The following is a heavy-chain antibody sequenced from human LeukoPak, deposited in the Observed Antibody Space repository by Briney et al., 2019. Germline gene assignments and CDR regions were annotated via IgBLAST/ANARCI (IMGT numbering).Heavy chain of an antibody. CDR1: GFTFSSYG. CDR3: ARGSRWLRSYFDY. CDR2: ISGSGGST. D-gene: IGHD5-12*01. Sequence: GGSLRLSCAASGFTFSSYGMSWVRQAPGKGLEWVSAISGSGGSTYYADSVKGRFTISRDNSKNTLYLQMNSLRAEDTAVYYCARGSRWLRSYFDYWGQGTLVTVSS. J-gene: IGHJ4*02. V-gene: IGHV3-23*01.